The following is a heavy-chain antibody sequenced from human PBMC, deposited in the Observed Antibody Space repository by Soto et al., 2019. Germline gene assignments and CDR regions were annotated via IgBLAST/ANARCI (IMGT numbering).Heavy chain of an antibody. V-gene: IGHV4-59*01. D-gene: IGHD3-16*02. J-gene: IGHJ6*02. Sequence: SETLSLTCTVSGGSISSYYWSWIRQPPGKGLEWIGYIYYSGSTNYNPSLKSRVTISVDTSKNQFPLKLSSVTAADTAVYYCAREGYSSADYGMDVWGQGNTVTVSS. CDR1: GGSISSYY. CDR2: IYYSGST. CDR3: AREGYSSADYGMDV.